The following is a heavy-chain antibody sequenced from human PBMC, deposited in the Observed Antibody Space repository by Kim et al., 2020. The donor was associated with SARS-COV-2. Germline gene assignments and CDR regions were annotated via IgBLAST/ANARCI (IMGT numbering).Heavy chain of an antibody. D-gene: IGHD6-13*01. J-gene: IGHJ3*02. CDR3: ARSIAADTDAFDI. Sequence: SETLSLTCTVSGGSISSYYWSWIRQPPGKGLEWIGYIYYSGSTNYNPSLKSRVTISVDTSKNQFSLKLSSVTAADTAVYYCARSIAADTDAFDIWGQGTMVTVSS. CDR1: GGSISSYY. CDR2: IYYSGST. V-gene: IGHV4-59*13.